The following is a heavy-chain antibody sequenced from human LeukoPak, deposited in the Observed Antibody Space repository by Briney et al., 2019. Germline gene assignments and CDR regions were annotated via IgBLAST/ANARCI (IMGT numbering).Heavy chain of an antibody. J-gene: IGHJ4*02. CDR2: ISYDGTNK. CDR1: GFIFSYYG. V-gene: IGHV3-30*18. Sequence: PGGSLRFSCSASGFIFSYYGFHVVRQAPGKGLEWVALISYDGTNKYYADSVKGRFTISRDNSKNTLFLQMNSLRAEDTAVYYYAKSPGIGNYDDRSTAVDYWGQGTLVTVSS. CDR3: AKSPGIGNYDDRSTAVDY. D-gene: IGHD3-22*01.